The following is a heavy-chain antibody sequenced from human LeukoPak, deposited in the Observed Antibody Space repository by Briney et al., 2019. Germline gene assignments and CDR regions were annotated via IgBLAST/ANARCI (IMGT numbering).Heavy chain of an antibody. CDR3: AQRAYCSGASCYHHFDY. CDR1: GFSFSNYG. CDR2: IRTNGGSQ. J-gene: IGHJ4*02. D-gene: IGHD2-15*01. Sequence: PGGSLRLSCAPSGFSFSNYGMSWVRQAPGKGLEWVSIIRTNGGSQYYADSVKGRFTMSGDNSENTLYLQMNSLRAEDTAVYYCAQRAYCSGASCYHHFDYWGQGTLVTVSS. V-gene: IGHV3-23*01.